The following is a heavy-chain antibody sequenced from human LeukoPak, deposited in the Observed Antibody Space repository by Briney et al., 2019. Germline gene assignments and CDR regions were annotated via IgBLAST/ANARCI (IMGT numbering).Heavy chain of an antibody. D-gene: IGHD4-17*01. CDR3: ARENPRGYGDSTPSDY. V-gene: IGHV3-7*01. Sequence: PGGSLRLSCATSAFTFSSYWMSWVRQAPGKGLEWVANIKQDGREKYYVDSVKGRFTISRDNAKNSLYLQMNSLRAEDTAVYYCARENPRGYGDSTPSDYWGQGTLVTVSS. J-gene: IGHJ4*02. CDR1: AFTFSSYW. CDR2: IKQDGREK.